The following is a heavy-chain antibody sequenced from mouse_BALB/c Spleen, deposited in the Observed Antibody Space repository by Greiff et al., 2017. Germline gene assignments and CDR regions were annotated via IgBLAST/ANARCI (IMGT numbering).Heavy chain of an antibody. V-gene: IGHV3-2*02. J-gene: IGHJ2*01. Sequence: EVKLQESGPGLVKPSQSLSLTCTVTGYSITSDYAWNWIRQFPGNKLEWMGYISYSGSTSYNPSLKSRISITRDTSKNQFFLQLNSVTTEDTATYYCARNWDGFDYWGQGTTLTVSS. CDR3: ARNWDGFDY. CDR1: GYSITSDYA. D-gene: IGHD4-1*01. CDR2: ISYSGST.